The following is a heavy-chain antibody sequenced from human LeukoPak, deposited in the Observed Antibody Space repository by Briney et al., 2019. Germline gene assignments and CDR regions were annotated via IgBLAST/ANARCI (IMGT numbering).Heavy chain of an antibody. J-gene: IGHJ4*02. CDR1: GFTFSTYS. D-gene: IGHD2-21*02. V-gene: IGHV3-48*01. CDR2: ISSSSSSM. CDR3: ARGFVLGAAKNYFDY. Sequence: GGSLRLSCAASGFTFSTYSMNWVRQAPGKGLEWVSYISSSSSSMYHADSVKGRFTISRDNAKDSLYLQMNSLRAEDTALYYCARGFVLGAAKNYFDYWGQGALVTVSS.